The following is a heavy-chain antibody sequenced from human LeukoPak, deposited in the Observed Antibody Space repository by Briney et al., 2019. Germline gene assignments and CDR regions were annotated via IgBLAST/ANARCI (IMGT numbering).Heavy chain of an antibody. Sequence: PSETLSLTCTVSGGSISSYYWSWIRQPPGKGLEWIGYIYYSGSTNYNPSLKSRVTISVDTSKNQFSLKLSSVTAADTAVYYCARAWNWNYFFDYWGQGTLVTVSS. J-gene: IGHJ4*02. D-gene: IGHD1-7*01. V-gene: IGHV4-59*01. CDR1: GGSISSYY. CDR3: ARAWNWNYFFDY. CDR2: IYYSGST.